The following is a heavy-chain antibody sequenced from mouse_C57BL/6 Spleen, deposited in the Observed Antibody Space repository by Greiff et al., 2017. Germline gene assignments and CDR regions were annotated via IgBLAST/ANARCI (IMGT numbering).Heavy chain of an antibody. D-gene: IGHD4-1*01. V-gene: IGHV5-17*01. CDR2: ISSGSSTI. Sequence: DVHLVESGGGLVKPGGSLKLSCAASGFTFSDYGMHWVRQAPEKGLEWVAYISSGSSTIYYADTVKGRFTISRDNAKNTQFLQMTSLRSEDTAMYYCARGGLGPWYFDVWGTGTTVTVSS. J-gene: IGHJ1*03. CDR1: GFTFSDYG. CDR3: ARGGLGPWYFDV.